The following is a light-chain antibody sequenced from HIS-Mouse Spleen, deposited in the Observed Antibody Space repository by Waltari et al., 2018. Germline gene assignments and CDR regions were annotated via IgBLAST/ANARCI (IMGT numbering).Light chain of an antibody. CDR3: SSYTSSSTF. Sequence: QSALTQPASVSGSPGQSITISCTGTSSDVGGYNYVSWYQQHPGKAPNLMIYEVSNRAAGVSNRFSGSKSGNTASLTISGLQAEDEADYYCSSYTSSSTFFGTGTKVTVL. V-gene: IGLV2-14*01. CDR1: SSDVGGYNY. J-gene: IGLJ1*01. CDR2: EVS.